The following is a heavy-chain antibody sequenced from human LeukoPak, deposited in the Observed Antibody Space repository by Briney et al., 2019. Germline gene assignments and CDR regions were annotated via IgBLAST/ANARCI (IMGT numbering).Heavy chain of an antibody. CDR2: IKQDGSEK. CDR3: ARALITIFGVVIFDY. Sequence: GGSLRLFCAASGFNFSSYWLSWVRQDPGKGLEWVANIKQDGSEKYYVDSVKGRFTISRDNAKNSLYLQMNSLRAEDTAVYYCARALITIFGVVIFDYWGQGTLVTVSS. CDR1: GFNFSSYW. J-gene: IGHJ4*02. D-gene: IGHD3-3*01. V-gene: IGHV3-7*01.